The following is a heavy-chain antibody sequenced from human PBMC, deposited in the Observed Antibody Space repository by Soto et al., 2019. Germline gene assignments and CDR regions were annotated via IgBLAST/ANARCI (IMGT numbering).Heavy chain of an antibody. D-gene: IGHD6-19*01. V-gene: IGHV4-59*08. CDR3: GRHVKSPVAGHPRVGFDC. Sequence: QVQLQESGPGLVKPSETLSLSCTVSGGSISGYYWSWIRQSPGKGLEWVAYISHSGTTNSNPSLKSRVTISVDTSENQLSLKLSSVTAADTAVYYCGRHVKSPVAGHPRVGFDCWGQGSLVIVSS. CDR2: ISHSGTT. J-gene: IGHJ4*02. CDR1: GGSISGYY.